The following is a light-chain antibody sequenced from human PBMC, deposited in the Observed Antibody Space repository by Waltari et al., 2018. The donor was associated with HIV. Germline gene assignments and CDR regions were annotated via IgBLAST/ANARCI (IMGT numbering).Light chain of an antibody. CDR1: SGSIAANY. Sequence: NFMLTQPHSVSGSPGKTVTISCTRSSGSIAANYVQWYQQRPGRAPTNVIYEDNQRPPGVPDRFSGSIDSSSNSASLIISGLKTEDEADYYCQSSDSSNWVFGGGTKVTVL. J-gene: IGLJ3*02. CDR3: QSSDSSNWV. CDR2: EDN. V-gene: IGLV6-57*03.